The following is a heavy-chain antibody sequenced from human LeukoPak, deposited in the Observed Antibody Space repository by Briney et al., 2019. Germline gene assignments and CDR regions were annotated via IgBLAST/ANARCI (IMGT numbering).Heavy chain of an antibody. CDR1: GYSFTNYY. J-gene: IGHJ4*02. CDR2: INPDSGGT. D-gene: IGHD6-13*01. V-gene: IGHV1-2*02. CDR3: AASYSTNWPYYLDY. Sequence: ASVKVSCKASGYSFTNYYLHWLRQAPGQGLQWMGWINPDSGGTHLSQKFQGRVSMTRDTSINTAYMELSRLTSEDTAIYYCAASYSTNWPYYLDYWGQGTLVTVSS.